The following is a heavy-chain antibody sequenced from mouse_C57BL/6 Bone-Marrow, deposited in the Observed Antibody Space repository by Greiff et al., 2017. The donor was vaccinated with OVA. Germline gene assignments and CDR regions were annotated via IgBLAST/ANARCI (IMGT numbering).Heavy chain of an antibody. CDR1: GYSITSGYY. Sequence: VQLKESGPGLVKPSQSLSLTCSVTGYSITSGYYWNWIRQFPGNKLEWMGYISYDGSNNYNPSLKNRISITRDTSKNQFFLKLNSVTTEDTATYYCAREGGYYYGSSDHWYFDVWGTGTTVTVSS. CDR3: AREGGYYYGSSDHWYFDV. CDR2: ISYDGSN. V-gene: IGHV3-6*01. D-gene: IGHD1-1*01. J-gene: IGHJ1*03.